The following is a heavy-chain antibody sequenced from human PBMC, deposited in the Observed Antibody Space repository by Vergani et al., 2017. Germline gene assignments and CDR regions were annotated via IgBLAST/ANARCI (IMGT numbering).Heavy chain of an antibody. CDR3: ARDRGPHSGYYMDV. D-gene: IGHD3-10*01. V-gene: IGHV3-13*01. CDR1: GFTFSNYD. CDR2: IGTAGDT. J-gene: IGHJ6*03. Sequence: EVQLVESGGGLLQPGGSLRLSCAASGFTFSNYDMHWVRQPTGKGLEWVSGIGTAGDTYYPGSVKGRFTISRENAKNSLYLQMNSLRAGDTAVYYCARDRGPHSGYYMDVWGKGTTVTVSS.